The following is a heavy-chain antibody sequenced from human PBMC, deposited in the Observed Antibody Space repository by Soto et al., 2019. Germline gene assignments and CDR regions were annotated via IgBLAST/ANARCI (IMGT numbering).Heavy chain of an antibody. D-gene: IGHD1-26*01. V-gene: IGHV1-8*01. Sequence: QVQVVQSGAEVRKPGASVKVSCKASGYTFTSYHINWARQATGQGLEWMGWMDPNNGHTGSAQKFKGRVTMTRDTSITTAYMELSSLRSEDTAVYYCARGDATGFDYWGQGTLVTVSS. CDR2: MDPNNGHT. CDR3: ARGDATGFDY. J-gene: IGHJ4*02. CDR1: GYTFTSYH.